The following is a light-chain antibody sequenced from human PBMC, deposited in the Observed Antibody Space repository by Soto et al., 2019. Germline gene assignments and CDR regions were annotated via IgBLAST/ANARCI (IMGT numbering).Light chain of an antibody. CDR3: QQYGSSPT. CDR2: GAS. J-gene: IGKJ4*01. Sequence: ENGLTQAPTTLSSAPGGKTNPSCRASQYVGTRLAWYQQKPGQAPRVVIYGASYRATGIPDRFSGSGSGKDFTLTISRLEPEDFAVYHCQQYGSSPTFGGGTKVDIK. CDR1: QYVGTR. V-gene: IGKV3-20*01.